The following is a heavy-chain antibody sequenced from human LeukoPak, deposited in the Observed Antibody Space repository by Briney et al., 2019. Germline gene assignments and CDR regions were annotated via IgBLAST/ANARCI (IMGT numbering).Heavy chain of an antibody. Sequence: SETLSLTCAVYGGSFSGYYWSWIRQPPGKGLEWIGEINHSGSTNYNPSLKSRVTISVDTSKNQFALDLRSVTAADTAVYYCTRDIGDFVSDFWGQGTLVTVSS. V-gene: IGHV4-34*01. CDR2: INHSGST. CDR3: TRDIGDFVSDF. D-gene: IGHD2-21*02. J-gene: IGHJ4*02. CDR1: GGSFSGYY.